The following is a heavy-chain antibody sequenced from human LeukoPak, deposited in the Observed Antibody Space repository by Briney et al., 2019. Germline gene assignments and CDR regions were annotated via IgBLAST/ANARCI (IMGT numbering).Heavy chain of an antibody. J-gene: IGHJ4*02. Sequence: GESLKISSKGSGYSFTNYWIGWVRQMPGKGLEWMGIIYPDDSETRYSPSLEGQVTISADKYMRTAYLQWSSLKASDTAMYYCVRQEATVTTAFDYWGQGTLVTVSS. CDR1: GYSFTNYW. CDR3: VRQEATVTTAFDY. V-gene: IGHV5-51*01. D-gene: IGHD4-17*01. CDR2: IYPDDSET.